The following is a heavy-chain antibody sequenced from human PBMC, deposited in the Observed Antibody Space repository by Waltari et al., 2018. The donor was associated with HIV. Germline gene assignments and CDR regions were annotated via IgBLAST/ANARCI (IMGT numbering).Heavy chain of an antibody. V-gene: IGHV3-30*03. J-gene: IGHJ4*02. CDR2: ISYDGKNK. CDR3: AWASDYVWGSYRHTSVDY. D-gene: IGHD3-16*02. Sequence: QVQLVESGGGVVQPGRSLRLSCAASGFTFSNYCMHCVRQAPGKVVGGVVIISYDGKNKYYADAVMGRLTIYRDNSKNTLYLQMNSLRAVDTAMYYCAWASDYVWGSYRHTSVDYWGQGTLVTVAS. CDR1: GFTFSNYC.